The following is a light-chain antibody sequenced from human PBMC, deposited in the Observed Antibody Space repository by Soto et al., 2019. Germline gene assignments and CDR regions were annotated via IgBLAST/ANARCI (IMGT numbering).Light chain of an antibody. CDR3: QQRSNWPPVIT. CDR1: QSFSSY. Sequence: EIVLTQSPATLSLSPGERATLSCRASQSFSSYLAWYQQKPGQAPRLLIYDASKRATGIPARLSGRGSGTDFTLTISSLEPEAFAVYYCQQRSNWPPVITFGQGTRLEIK. CDR2: DAS. J-gene: IGKJ5*01. V-gene: IGKV3-11*01.